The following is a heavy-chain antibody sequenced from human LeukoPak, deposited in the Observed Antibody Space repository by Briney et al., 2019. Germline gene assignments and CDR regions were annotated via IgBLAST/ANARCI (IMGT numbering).Heavy chain of an antibody. CDR1: GGSISSGGYS. Sequence: SQTLSLTCAVSGGSISSGGYSWSWIRQPPGKGLEWIGYIYHSGSTYYNPSLKSRVTISVDRSKNQFSLKLSSVTAADTAVYYCARGPDSSGYYYFDFWGQGTLVTVSS. CDR2: IYHSGST. D-gene: IGHD3-22*01. J-gene: IGHJ4*02. CDR3: ARGPDSSGYYYFDF. V-gene: IGHV4-30-2*01.